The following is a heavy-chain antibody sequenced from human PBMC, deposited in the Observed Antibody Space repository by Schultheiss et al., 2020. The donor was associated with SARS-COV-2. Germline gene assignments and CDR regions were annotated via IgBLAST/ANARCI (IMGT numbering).Heavy chain of an antibody. Sequence: GGSLRLSCAASGFTFDDYAMHWVRQAPGKGLEWVSVIYSGGSTYYADSVKGRFTISRDNSKNTLYLQMNSLRAEDTAVYYCAKAGSYGDSDWYFDLWGRGTLVTVSS. D-gene: IGHD4-17*01. CDR2: IYSGGST. V-gene: IGHV3-23*03. CDR1: GFTFDDYA. CDR3: AKAGSYGDSDWYFDL. J-gene: IGHJ2*01.